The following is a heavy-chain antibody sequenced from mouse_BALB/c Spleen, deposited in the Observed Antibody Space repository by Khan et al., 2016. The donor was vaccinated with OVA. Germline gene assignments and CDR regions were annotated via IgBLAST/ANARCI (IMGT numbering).Heavy chain of an antibody. CDR3: TRCGNDK. CDR1: GYAFTSYY. Sequence: VRLQQSGPELMKPGASVKISCKASGYAFTSYYIHWTKQSHGKSLEWIGCIDPFNGGISYNQKFKGKATLTVDQYSSTVYMHLSSLTSEDAAVYYYTRCGNDKWGQGTTLTVSS. D-gene: IGHD2-2*01. J-gene: IGHJ2*01. V-gene: IGHV1S135*01. CDR2: IDPFNGGI.